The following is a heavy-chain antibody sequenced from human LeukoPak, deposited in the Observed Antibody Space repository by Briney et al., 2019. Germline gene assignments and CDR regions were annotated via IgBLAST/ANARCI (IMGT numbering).Heavy chain of an antibody. CDR3: ARSDITGTTF. D-gene: IGHD1-20*01. Sequence: ASVKVSCKASGGTFSSYAISWVRQAPGQGLEWMGRIIPIFGIANYAQKFQGRVTITADKSTSTAYMELSSLGSEDTAVYYCARSDITGTTFWGQGTQVTVSS. CDR2: IIPIFGIA. V-gene: IGHV1-69*04. J-gene: IGHJ4*02. CDR1: GGTFSSYA.